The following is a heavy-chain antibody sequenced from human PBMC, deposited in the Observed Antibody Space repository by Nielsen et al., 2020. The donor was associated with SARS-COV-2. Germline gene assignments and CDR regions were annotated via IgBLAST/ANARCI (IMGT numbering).Heavy chain of an antibody. V-gene: IGHV3-64*04. CDR2: ISSNGGST. CDR3: AGAPRLGGAFDI. CDR1: GFTFSSYA. J-gene: IGHJ3*02. D-gene: IGHD1-26*01. Sequence: GESLKISCSASGFTFSSYAMHWVRQAPGKGLEYVSAISSNGGSTYYADSVKGRFTISRDNSKNTLYLQMNSLRAEDTAVYYCAGAPRLGGAFDIWGQGTMVTVSS.